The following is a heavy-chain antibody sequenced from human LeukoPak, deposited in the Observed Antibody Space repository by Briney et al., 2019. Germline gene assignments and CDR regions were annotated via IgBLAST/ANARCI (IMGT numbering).Heavy chain of an antibody. CDR2: INPSRGDT. CDR3: GRKSRHVDGWGSMDI. D-gene: IGHD3-16*01. J-gene: IGHJ6*04. CDR1: GYTFGAYF. Sequence: GSSVKVSCKTSGYTFGAYFIHWVRQAPGQGLEWIGRINPSRGDTDYAEKFQDWVTMTRDTSINTVYMDLSRLKSDDTAIYYCGRKSRHVDGWGSMDICGKGTTVTVSS. V-gene: IGHV1-2*04.